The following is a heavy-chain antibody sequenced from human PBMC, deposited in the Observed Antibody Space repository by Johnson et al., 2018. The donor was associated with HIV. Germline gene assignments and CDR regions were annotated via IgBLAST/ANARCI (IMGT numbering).Heavy chain of an antibody. J-gene: IGHJ3*02. D-gene: IGHD3-10*01. CDR3: ASFGELGPDAFDI. Sequence: QVQLVESGGGVVQPGRSLRLSCAASGFTFSSYAMHWVRQAPGKGLEWVAVISYDGSNKYYADSVKGRLTISRDNSKNTLYLQMNSLRAEDTAVYYCASFGELGPDAFDIWGQGTMVTVSS. CDR1: GFTFSSYA. V-gene: IGHV3-30-3*01. CDR2: ISYDGSNK.